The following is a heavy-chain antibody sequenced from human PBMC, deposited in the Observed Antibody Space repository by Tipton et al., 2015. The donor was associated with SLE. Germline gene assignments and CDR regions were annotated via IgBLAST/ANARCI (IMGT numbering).Heavy chain of an antibody. CDR2: ISAYNGNT. CDR1: GYTFTSYG. J-gene: IGHJ2*01. D-gene: IGHD6-13*01. V-gene: IGHV1-18*01. Sequence: QLVQSGAEVKKPGASVKVSCKASGYTFTSYGISWVRQAPGQGLEWMGWISAYNGNTNYAQKLQCRVTMTTDTSTSTAYMELRSLRSDDTAVYYCARFWAAAGPPCDFDLWGRGTLVTFSA. CDR3: ARFWAAAGPPCDFDL.